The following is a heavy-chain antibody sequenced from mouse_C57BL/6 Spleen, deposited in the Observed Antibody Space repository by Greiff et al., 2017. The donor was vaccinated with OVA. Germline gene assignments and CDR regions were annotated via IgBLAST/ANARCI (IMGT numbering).Heavy chain of an antibody. CDR1: GYTFTSYG. CDR3: ARSEYSNYGYYFDY. CDR2: IYHRSGNT. D-gene: IGHD2-5*01. J-gene: IGHJ2*01. V-gene: IGHV1-81*01. Sequence: LQESGAELARPGASVKLSCKASGYTFTSYGISWVKQRTGQGLEWIGEIYHRSGNTYYNEKFKGKATLTADKSSSTAYMELRSLTSEDSAVYFGARSEYSNYGYYFDYWGQGTTLTVSS.